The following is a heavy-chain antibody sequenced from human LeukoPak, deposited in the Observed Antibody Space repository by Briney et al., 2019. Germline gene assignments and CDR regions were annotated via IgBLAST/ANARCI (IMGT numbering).Heavy chain of an antibody. CDR3: ASSVAGYSSSWSYYFDY. V-gene: IGHV1-69*13. CDR2: IIPIFGTA. Sequence: ASVKVSCKASGGTFSSYAISWVRQAPGQGLEWMGGIIPIFGTANCAQKFQGRVTITADESTSTAYMELSSLRSEDTAVYYCASSVAGYSSSWSYYFDYWGQGTLVTVSS. D-gene: IGHD6-13*01. CDR1: GGTFSSYA. J-gene: IGHJ4*02.